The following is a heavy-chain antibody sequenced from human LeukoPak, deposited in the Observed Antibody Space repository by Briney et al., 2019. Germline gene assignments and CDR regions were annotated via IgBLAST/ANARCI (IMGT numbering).Heavy chain of an antibody. D-gene: IGHD3-22*01. V-gene: IGHV5-51*01. Sequence: GESLKISCQGSGYSFTSYRNGWVRQMPGKGLEWMGIVNPGDSDIRYSPSFQGQVTISADKSSSTAHLQWSSLEASDTAMYYCARHVDDSSGYYYRTMYYFDYWGQGTLVTVSS. CDR1: GYSFTSYR. J-gene: IGHJ4*02. CDR2: VNPGDSDI. CDR3: ARHVDDSSGYYYRTMYYFDY.